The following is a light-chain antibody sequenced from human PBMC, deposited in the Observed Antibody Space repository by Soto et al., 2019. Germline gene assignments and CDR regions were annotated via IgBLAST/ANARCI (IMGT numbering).Light chain of an antibody. J-gene: IGLJ1*01. Sequence: QSALTQPASVSGSPGQSITISCTGTRSDVGGYNFVSWYQQFPGKAPKLMIYDVSNRPSGISNRFSGSKSGNTASLTISGLQAEDEDAYYCSSYTSSGTLVVFGTGTKVTVL. CDR1: RSDVGGYNF. V-gene: IGLV2-14*01. CDR2: DVS. CDR3: SSYTSSGTLVV.